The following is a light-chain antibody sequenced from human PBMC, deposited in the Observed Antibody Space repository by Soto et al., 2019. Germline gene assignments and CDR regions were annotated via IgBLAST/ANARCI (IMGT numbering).Light chain of an antibody. J-gene: IGLJ2*01. CDR1: RSNIENNF. V-gene: IGLV1-51*01. Sequence: QSVLTQPPSVSAAPGQKVTISCSGSRSNIENNFVSWYQHVPGTAPTLLIFGTDERPSGIPDRFSGSKSGASATLTITGLQTGDGADYYCASWDSSLRGVVFGGGTQLTVL. CDR3: ASWDSSLRGVV. CDR2: GTD.